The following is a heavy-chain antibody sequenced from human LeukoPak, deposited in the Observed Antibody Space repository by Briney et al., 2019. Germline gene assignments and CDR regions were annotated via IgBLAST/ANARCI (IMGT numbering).Heavy chain of an antibody. CDR3: ARVQSSPSNVWGSYRFHFDY. CDR2: ISTGGTT. D-gene: IGHD3-16*02. V-gene: IGHV4-4*07. CDR1: GGSISSYY. J-gene: IGHJ4*02. Sequence: PSETLSLTCAVSGGSISSYYWSWIRQPAGKGLEWIGRISTGGTTNYSPSLTSRITMSVDTSKNQFSLNLTSVTAADTAVYYCARVQSSPSNVWGSYRFHFDYWGQGTLVTVSS.